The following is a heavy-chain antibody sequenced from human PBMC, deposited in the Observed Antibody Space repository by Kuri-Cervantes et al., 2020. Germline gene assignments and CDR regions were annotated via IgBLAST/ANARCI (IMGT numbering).Heavy chain of an antibody. V-gene: IGHV3-9*01. D-gene: IGHD5-12*01. CDR1: GFTFDDYA. J-gene: IGHJ4*02. Sequence: SLKISCAASGFTFDDYAMHWVRQAPGKGLEWVSGISWNSGSIGYADSVKGRFTISRDNSKNTLYLQMNSLRAEDTAVYYCAKDRIGSYDGEGPDYWGQGTLVTVSS. CDR2: ISWNSGSI. CDR3: AKDRIGSYDGEGPDY.